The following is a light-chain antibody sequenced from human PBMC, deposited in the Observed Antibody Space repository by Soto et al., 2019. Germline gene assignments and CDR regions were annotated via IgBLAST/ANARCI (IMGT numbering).Light chain of an antibody. V-gene: IGKV1-39*01. CDR1: QSISNY. CDR2: RAS. CDR3: QQSYSSPPWT. Sequence: DIQMTQSPSSLSASVGDRVTISCRASQSISNYLNWYQQKPGTAPRLLIYRASSVESGVPPRFSGSGSGRDFTLTISSLRPEDIATYFCQQSYSSPPWTFGQGTKVEGK. J-gene: IGKJ1*01.